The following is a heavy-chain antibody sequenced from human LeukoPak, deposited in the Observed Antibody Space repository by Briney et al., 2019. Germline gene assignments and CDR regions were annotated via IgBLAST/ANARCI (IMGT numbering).Heavy chain of an antibody. V-gene: IGHV3-66*01. CDR3: ARDLEAANTYYFDY. J-gene: IGHJ4*02. D-gene: IGHD6-13*01. CDR2: ISSAGTT. Sequence: GGSLRLSCAASGFTVSSSYMSWVGQAPGKGLEWVSIISSAGTTYYADSVKGRFTISRDNSKNTVYLQVNSLRDEDTAVYYCARDLEAANTYYFDYWGQGTMVTVSS. CDR1: GFTVSSSY.